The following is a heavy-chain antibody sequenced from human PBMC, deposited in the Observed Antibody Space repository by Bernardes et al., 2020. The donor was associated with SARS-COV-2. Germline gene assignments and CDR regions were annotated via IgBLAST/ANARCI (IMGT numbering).Heavy chain of an antibody. CDR2: IRSNGHGGTT. CDR3: TRVALYYDFWSAENNWYFDL. V-gene: IGHV3-49*04. Sequence: GSLRLSCTASGFSIGDYGMTWVRQAPGKGLEWVGFIRSNGHGGTTEYAASVKDRFSISRDDFKSIAYLQMNSLKIEDTALYYCTRVALYYDFWSAENNWYFDLWGRGTLVSVSS. J-gene: IGHJ2*01. D-gene: IGHD3-3*01. CDR1: GFSIGDYG.